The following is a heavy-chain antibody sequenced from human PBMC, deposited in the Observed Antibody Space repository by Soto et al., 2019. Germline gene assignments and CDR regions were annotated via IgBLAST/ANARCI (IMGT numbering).Heavy chain of an antibody. CDR3: ATGNVDSMLEY. D-gene: IGHD3-3*01. J-gene: IGHJ4*02. CDR1: DGSISTYDW. Sequence: QVQLHEAGPGLVKPSETLSLTCVVSDGSISTYDWWTWVRQPPGKGLEWIGKMFHSGGADYSPSLKSRVTISADSSKNLFSLRLTAVPAADTAVYYCATGNVDSMLEYWGQGTKVDVSS. V-gene: IGHV4-4*02. CDR2: MFHSGGA.